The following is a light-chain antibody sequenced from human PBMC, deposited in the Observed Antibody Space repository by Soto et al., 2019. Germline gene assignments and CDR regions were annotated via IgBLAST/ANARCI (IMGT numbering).Light chain of an antibody. V-gene: IGLV1-51*02. CDR3: GAWDSGLSGYV. J-gene: IGLJ1*01. CDR2: ENN. Sequence: QSVLTQPPSVSAAPGQKVTISCPGSNSNIGNTYVSWYQQLPGTAPKLLIYENNKRPSGIPDRFSGSKSGTSATLGITGLQTGDEADYYCGAWDSGLSGYVFGTGTKVTVL. CDR1: NSNIGNTY.